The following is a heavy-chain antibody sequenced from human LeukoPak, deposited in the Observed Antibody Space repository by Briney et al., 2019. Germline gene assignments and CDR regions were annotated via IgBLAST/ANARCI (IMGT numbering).Heavy chain of an antibody. CDR2: IYYSGST. J-gene: IGHJ3*02. D-gene: IGHD2-8*02. V-gene: IGHV4-59*01. Sequence: PSETLSLTCTVSGGSISSYYWSWIRQPPGKGLEWIGYIYYSGSTNYNPSLKSRVTISVDTSKNQFSLKLSSVTAADTAVYYCARDLVPVHSEAFDIWGQGTMVTVSS. CDR1: GGSISSYY. CDR3: ARDLVPVHSEAFDI.